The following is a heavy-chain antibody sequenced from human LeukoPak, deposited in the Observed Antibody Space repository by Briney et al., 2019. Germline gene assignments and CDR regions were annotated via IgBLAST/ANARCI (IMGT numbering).Heavy chain of an antibody. Sequence: SETLSLTCSVSSDSISGYYWSWLRQPPGKGLEWIGYIYYSGNTYYNPSLKSRVTISLDTSKNQFSLKMNSMTAADTAVYYCARDLAWGAFDYWGQGILVAVSS. D-gene: IGHD7-27*01. V-gene: IGHV4-59*01. J-gene: IGHJ4*02. CDR2: IYYSGNT. CDR3: ARDLAWGAFDY. CDR1: SDSISGYY.